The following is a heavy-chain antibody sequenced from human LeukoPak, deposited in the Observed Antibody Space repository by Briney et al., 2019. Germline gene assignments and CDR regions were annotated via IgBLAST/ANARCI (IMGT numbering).Heavy chain of an antibody. V-gene: IGHV4-4*02. CDR2: IYHSGST. Sequence: SGTLSLTCAVSGGSISSSNWWSWVRQPPGKGLEWIGEIYHSGSTNYNPSLKSRVTISVNKSKNQFSLKLSSVTAADTAVYYCARVVYSGYDLRGAMDVWGKGTTVTVSS. D-gene: IGHD5-12*01. CDR3: ARVVYSGYDLRGAMDV. J-gene: IGHJ6*03. CDR1: GGSISSSNW.